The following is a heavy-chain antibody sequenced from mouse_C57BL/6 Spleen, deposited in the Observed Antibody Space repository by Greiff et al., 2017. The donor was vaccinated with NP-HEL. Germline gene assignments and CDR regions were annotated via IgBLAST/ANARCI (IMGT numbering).Heavy chain of an antibody. CDR2: ISSGSSTI. CDR3: ATYGSSYGYFDY. D-gene: IGHD1-1*01. Sequence: EVQLVESGGGLVKPGGSLKLSCAASGFTFSDYGMHWVRQAPEKGLEWVAYISSGSSTIYYADTVKVRFTISRDNAKNTLFLQMTSLRSEDTAMYYCATYGSSYGYFDYWGQGTTLTVSS. CDR1: GFTFSDYG. J-gene: IGHJ2*01. V-gene: IGHV5-17*01.